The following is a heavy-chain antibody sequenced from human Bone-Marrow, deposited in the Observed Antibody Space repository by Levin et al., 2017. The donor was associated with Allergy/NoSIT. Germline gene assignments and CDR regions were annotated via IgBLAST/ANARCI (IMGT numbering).Heavy chain of an antibody. CDR1: GFIFSDYT. J-gene: IGHJ3*01. V-gene: IGHV3-48*02. Sequence: GESLKISCAASGFIFSDYTMNWVRQAPGRGLEWLSWISASSSSISYADSGKGRFSISRDNAKSSLYLQLNSLRDEATSVYYCVGDRGWGFDFWGQGTKVIVSS. CDR2: ISASSSSI. D-gene: IGHD6-19*01. CDR3: VGDRGWGFDF.